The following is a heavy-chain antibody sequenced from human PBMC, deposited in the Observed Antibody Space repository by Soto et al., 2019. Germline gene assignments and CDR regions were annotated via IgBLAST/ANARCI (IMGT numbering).Heavy chain of an antibody. CDR2: IIPIFGTA. CDR1: GGTFSSYA. CDR3: SSVETQRYYDGMDV. J-gene: IGHJ6*02. D-gene: IGHD2-15*01. Sequence: QVQLVQSGAEVKKPGSSVKVSCKASGGTFSSYAISWVRQAPGQGLEWMGGIIPIFGTADYAQKFQGRVTITADESTITAYMELSSLRSEDTAVYYFSSVETQRYYDGMDVWGQGTTVTVSS. V-gene: IGHV1-69*12.